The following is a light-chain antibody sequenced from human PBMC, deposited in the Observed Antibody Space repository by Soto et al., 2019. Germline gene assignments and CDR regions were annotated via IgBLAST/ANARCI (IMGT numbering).Light chain of an antibody. CDR3: CSYAGGNYV. CDR2: DVS. CDR1: SSDVGGYIF. V-gene: IGLV2-11*01. J-gene: IGLJ7*01. Sequence: QSALTQPRSVSGSPGQSVTISCTGTSSDVGGYIFVSWYQQHPGKAPKVIIYDVSQRPSGVPDRFSGSKSGNTASLTISGLQAEDESDYYCCSYAGGNYVFGSGTQLTVL.